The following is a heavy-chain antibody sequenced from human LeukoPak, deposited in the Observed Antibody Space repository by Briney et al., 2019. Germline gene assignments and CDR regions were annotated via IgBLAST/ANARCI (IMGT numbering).Heavy chain of an antibody. CDR1: GFTFSSYA. Sequence: SRGSLRLSCAASGFTFSSYAMHWVRQAPGKGLEWVAVISYDGSNKYYADSVKGRFTISRDNSKNTLYLQMNSLRAEDTAVYYCARDASGGSSGWYLDYWGQGTLVTVSS. CDR2: ISYDGSNK. CDR3: ARDASGGSSGWYLDY. J-gene: IGHJ4*02. V-gene: IGHV3-30-3*01. D-gene: IGHD6-19*01.